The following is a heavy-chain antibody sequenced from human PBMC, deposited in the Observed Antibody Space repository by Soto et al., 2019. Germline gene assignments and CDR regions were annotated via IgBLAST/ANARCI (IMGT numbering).Heavy chain of an antibody. V-gene: IGHV3-33*01. J-gene: IGHJ4*02. Sequence: QVQLVESGGGVVQPGRSLRLSCAASGFTFSSYGMHWVRQAPGKGLEWVAVIWYDGSNKYYADSVKGRFTISRDNSKNTLYLQMNSLRAEDTAVYYCARDFGRLPPSYYFDYWGQGTLVTVSS. CDR1: GFTFSSYG. D-gene: IGHD2-15*01. CDR2: IWYDGSNK. CDR3: ARDFGRLPPSYYFDY.